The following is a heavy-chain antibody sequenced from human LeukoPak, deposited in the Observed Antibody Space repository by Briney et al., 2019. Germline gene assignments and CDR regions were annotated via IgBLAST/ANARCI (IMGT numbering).Heavy chain of an antibody. V-gene: IGHV4-34*01. Sequence: DPSETLSLTCAVYGGSFSGYYWSWIRQPPGKGLEWIGEINHSGSTNYNPSLKSRVTISVDTSKNQFSLKLSSVTAADTAVYYCARHFRDGYNSTPFGYWGQGTLVTVSS. CDR3: ARHFRDGYNSTPFGY. J-gene: IGHJ4*02. CDR1: GGSFSGYY. CDR2: INHSGST. D-gene: IGHD5-24*01.